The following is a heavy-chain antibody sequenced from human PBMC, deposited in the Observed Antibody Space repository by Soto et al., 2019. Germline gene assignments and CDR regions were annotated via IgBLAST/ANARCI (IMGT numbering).Heavy chain of an antibody. J-gene: IGHJ6*02. CDR1: GFTFSDYY. CDR2: ISSSGSTI. D-gene: IGHD3-10*01. Sequence: GGSLRLSCAASGFTFSDYYMSWIRQAPGKGLEWVSYISSSGSTIYYADSVKGRFTISRDNAKNSLYLQMNSLRAEDTAVYYCARVGGSGSYYYYGMDVWGQGTTVTVSS. CDR3: ARVGGSGSYYYYGMDV. V-gene: IGHV3-11*01.